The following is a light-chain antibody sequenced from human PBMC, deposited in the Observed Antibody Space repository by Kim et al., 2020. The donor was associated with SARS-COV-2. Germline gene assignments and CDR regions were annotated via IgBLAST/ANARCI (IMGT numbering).Light chain of an antibody. J-gene: IGLJ3*02. CDR3: AAWDDSLNGRL. CDR2: SNT. CDR1: NSNIGSNS. Sequence: GQRVTISCSGSNSNIGSNSVNWYQQLPGTAPKLLIYSNTQRPSGVPDRFSASKSGTSASLAISGLQSEDEADYYCAAWDDSLNGRLFGGGTQLTVL. V-gene: IGLV1-44*01.